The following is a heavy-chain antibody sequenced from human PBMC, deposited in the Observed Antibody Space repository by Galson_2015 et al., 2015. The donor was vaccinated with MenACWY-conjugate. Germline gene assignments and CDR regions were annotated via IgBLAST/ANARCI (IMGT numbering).Heavy chain of an antibody. CDR2: IYYSGNT. D-gene: IGHD5-24*01. CDR3: ARDRKDDFNYSYWYFDL. V-gene: IGHV4-59*01. Sequence: SETLSLTCTVSGGSINNYYWSWIRQPPGKGLEWIGYIYYSGNTKYNPSLKSRVTISVDTSKNLFSLKLTSVTAADTALYYCARDRKDDFNYSYWYFDLWGRGTLVTVSS. CDR1: GGSINNYY. J-gene: IGHJ2*01.